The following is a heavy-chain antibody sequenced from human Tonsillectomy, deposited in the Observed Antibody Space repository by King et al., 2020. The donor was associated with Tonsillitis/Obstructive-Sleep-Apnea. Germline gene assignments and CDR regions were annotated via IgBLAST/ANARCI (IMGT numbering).Heavy chain of an antibody. CDR2: IYYSGST. D-gene: IGHD4-17*01. CDR3: VRSSVTTYGPGDY. J-gene: IGHJ4*02. CDR1: GGSISSGGYY. V-gene: IGHV4-31*03. Sequence: QLQESGPGLVKPSQTLSLTCTVSGGSISSGGYYWSWIRQHPGKGLEWIGYIYYSGSTYYNPSLKSRATISVDTSKNQFPLKLSSVTAADTAVYYCVRSSVTTYGPGDYWGQGTMVTVSS.